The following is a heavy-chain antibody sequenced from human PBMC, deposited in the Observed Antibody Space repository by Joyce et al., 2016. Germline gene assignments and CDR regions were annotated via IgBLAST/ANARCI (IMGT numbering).Heavy chain of an antibody. V-gene: IGHV1-69*12. CDR3: ARGGTSSDHFFFYTLDI. J-gene: IGHJ6*02. CDR1: GGAFSNFT. CDR2: IIPFFGAA. D-gene: IGHD1-14*01. Sequence: QVLLVQSGATVKRPGSSLKVSCKSSGGAFSNFTVNWVRQAPGQRLEWMGGIIPFFGAAKYAEHFQGRVTLTADLSTRTAFMELSFLTSADTAVYYCARGGTSSDHFFFYTLDIWGPGTTVIVSS.